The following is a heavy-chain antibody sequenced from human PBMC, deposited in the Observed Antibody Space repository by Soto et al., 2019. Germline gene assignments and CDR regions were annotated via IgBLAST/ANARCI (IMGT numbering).Heavy chain of an antibody. D-gene: IGHD3-10*01. CDR2: MSYTGNT. J-gene: IGHJ4*02. CDR1: GGSISGYF. Sequence: SETLSLTCTVSGGSISGYFWNWIRQPPGKGLEWIGYMSYTGNTNCNPSLTSRVSISVGTSKNQFSLNLNSVTAADTAVYYCARADTTIVPPAQWGQGTLVTVSS. CDR3: ARADTTIVPPAQ. V-gene: IGHV4-59*01.